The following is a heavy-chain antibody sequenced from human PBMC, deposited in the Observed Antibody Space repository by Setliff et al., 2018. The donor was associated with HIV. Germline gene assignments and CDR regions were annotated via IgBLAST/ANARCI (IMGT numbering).Heavy chain of an antibody. V-gene: IGHV4-61*03. D-gene: IGHD3-22*01. Sequence: SETLSLTCSVSGGSISSGGYYWSWIRQHPGKGLEWIGHIYYIGTTNYNPSLKSRVTISVDTSKYHFSLKLSSVTAADTAVYYCARFYDISGYYSNYHYYMDVWGKGTAVTVS. CDR3: ARFYDISGYYSNYHYYMDV. J-gene: IGHJ6*03. CDR1: GGSISSGGYY. CDR2: IYYIGTT.